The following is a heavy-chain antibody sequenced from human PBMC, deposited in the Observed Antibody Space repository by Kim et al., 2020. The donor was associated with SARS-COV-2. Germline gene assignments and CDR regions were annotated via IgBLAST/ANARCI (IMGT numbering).Heavy chain of an antibody. CDR1: GGFINSYF. J-gene: IGHJ3*02. V-gene: IGHV4-59*01. D-gene: IGHD3-10*01. Sequence: SETLSLTCTVSGGFINSYFWIWIRQPPGKGLEWIGYISHSGSTNYSPSLKSRVTISVDTSKNQFSLNLSSVTAADTAVYYCAMGVGEGAFDIWGQGTMVTVSS. CDR2: ISHSGST. CDR3: AMGVGEGAFDI.